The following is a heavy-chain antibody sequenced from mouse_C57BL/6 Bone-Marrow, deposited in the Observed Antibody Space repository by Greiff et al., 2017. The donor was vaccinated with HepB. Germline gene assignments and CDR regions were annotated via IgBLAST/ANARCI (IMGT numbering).Heavy chain of an antibody. CDR1: GYTFTSYW. CDR3: AGDDYHYYAMDY. J-gene: IGHJ4*01. D-gene: IGHD2-4*01. V-gene: IGHV1-53*01. Sequence: QVHVKQPGTELVKPGASVKLSCKASGYTFTSYWMHWVKQRPGQGLEWIGNINPSNGGTNYNEKFKSKATLTVDKSSSTAYMQLSSLTSEDSAVYYCAGDDYHYYAMDYWGQGTSVTVSS. CDR2: INPSNGGT.